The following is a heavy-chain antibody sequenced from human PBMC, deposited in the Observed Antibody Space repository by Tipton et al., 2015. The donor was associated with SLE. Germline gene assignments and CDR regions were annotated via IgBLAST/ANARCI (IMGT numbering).Heavy chain of an antibody. CDR2: IYHSGST. D-gene: IGHD4-17*01. CDR1: GYSISSGYY. V-gene: IGHV4-38-2*02. J-gene: IGHJ4*02. CDR3: ARDGDDYGY. Sequence: TLSLTCAVSGYSISSGYYWGWIRQPPGKGLEWIGSIYHSGSTYSNPPRKSRATISVDTSKNKSSLKLSTVTAAYTAVYYCARDGDDYGYWGQGTLVTVSS.